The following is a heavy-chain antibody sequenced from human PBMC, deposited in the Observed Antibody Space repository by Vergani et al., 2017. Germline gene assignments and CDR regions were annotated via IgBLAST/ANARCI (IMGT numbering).Heavy chain of an antibody. V-gene: IGHV2-70*15. CDR1: GFSLSTSGMC. J-gene: IGHJ4*02. CDR2: IDWDDDK. D-gene: IGHD1/OR15-1a*01. CDR3: ERIRNSEGAYFDY. Sequence: QVTLRESGPALVKPTQTLTLPCTFSGFSLSTSGMCVSWIRQPPGKALEWLARIDWDDDKYYSTSLKTRLTISKDTSKKQVVLTMTNMDPVDTATYYCERIRNSEGAYFDYWGQGTLVTVSS.